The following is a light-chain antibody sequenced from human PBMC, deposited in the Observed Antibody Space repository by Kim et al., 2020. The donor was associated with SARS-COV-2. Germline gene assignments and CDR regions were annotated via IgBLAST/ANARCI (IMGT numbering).Light chain of an antibody. CDR2: TTS. CDR1: RNVYTW. V-gene: IGKV1-5*03. CDR3: QQYSNYPYT. Sequence: ASVGDNVTITCGASRNVYTWLAWYQQKPRKAPRVVIYTTSILESGVPSTFSGSGSGTEFNFTISGLQPDDFATYYCQQYSNYPYTFGQGTKVDLK. J-gene: IGKJ2*01.